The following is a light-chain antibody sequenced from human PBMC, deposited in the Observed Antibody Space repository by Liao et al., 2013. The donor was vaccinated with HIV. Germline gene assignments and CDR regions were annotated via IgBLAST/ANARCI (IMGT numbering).Light chain of an antibody. CDR3: QAWDSNTVV. CDR2: YDS. V-gene: IGLV3-21*01. CDR1: NIGSNS. Sequence: SYVLTQPPSVSVAPGKTAKITCGGNNIGSNSVHWYQQKPGQAPVLVIYYDSDRPSGIPERFSGSNSGNTATLTISRVEAGDEADYYCQAWDSNTVVFGGGTKLTVL. J-gene: IGLJ2*01.